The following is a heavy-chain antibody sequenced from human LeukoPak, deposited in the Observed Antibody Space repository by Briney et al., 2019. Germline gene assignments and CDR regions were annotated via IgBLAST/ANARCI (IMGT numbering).Heavy chain of an antibody. CDR1: GFTFDDYA. V-gene: IGHV3-43*02. J-gene: IGHJ3*02. Sequence: GGSLRLSCAASGFTFDDYAMHWVRQAPGKGLEWVSLISGDGGSTYYADSVKGRFTISRDNSKNSLYLQMNSLRTEDTALYYCAKDIVPDAILSRAAFDIWGQGTMVTVSS. CDR2: ISGDGGST. CDR3: AKDIVPDAILSRAAFDI. D-gene: IGHD2-2*02.